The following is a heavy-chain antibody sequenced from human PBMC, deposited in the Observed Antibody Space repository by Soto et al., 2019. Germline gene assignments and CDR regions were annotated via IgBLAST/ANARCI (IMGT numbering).Heavy chain of an antibody. CDR2: INPNSGGT. CDR1: GYTFTGYY. D-gene: IGHD1-1*01. Sequence: ASVKVSCKASGYTFTGYYMHWVRQAPGQGLEWMGWINPNSGGTNYAQKFQGRVTMTRDTSISTAYIELSRLRSDDTAVYYCARQRVEIYYYYGMDVWGQGTTVTVSS. CDR3: ARQRVEIYYYYGMDV. J-gene: IGHJ6*02. V-gene: IGHV1-2*02.